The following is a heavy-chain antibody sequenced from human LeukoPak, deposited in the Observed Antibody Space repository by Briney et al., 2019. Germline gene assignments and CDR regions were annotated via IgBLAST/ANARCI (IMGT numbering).Heavy chain of an antibody. J-gene: IGHJ4*02. D-gene: IGHD3/OR15-3a*01. CDR3: ALDWLSYYFDY. V-gene: IGHV4-61*01. CDR2: IYYSGST. Sequence: SETLSLTCTVSGGFVSSGSYYWSWIRQPPGKGLEWIGYIYYSGSTNYNPSLKSRVTISVDTSKNQFSLKLSSVTAADTAVYYCALDWLSYYFDYWGQETLVTVSS. CDR1: GGFVSSGSYY.